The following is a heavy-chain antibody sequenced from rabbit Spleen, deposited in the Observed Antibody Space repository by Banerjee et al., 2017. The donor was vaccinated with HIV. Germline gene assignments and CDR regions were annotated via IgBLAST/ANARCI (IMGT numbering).Heavy chain of an antibody. D-gene: IGHD7-1*01. J-gene: IGHJ4*01. Sequence: QEHLVESGGGLVQPGGSLTLSCKASRFDFNSGGVSWVRQAPGKGLDWIACINAITGKAVYANWAKGRFTISKTSSTTVTLQVTSLTAADTATYFCARETWGVTGNYGLWGPGTLVTVS. CDR1: RFDFNSGG. CDR2: INAITGKA. CDR3: ARETWGVTGNYGL. V-gene: IGHV1S45*01.